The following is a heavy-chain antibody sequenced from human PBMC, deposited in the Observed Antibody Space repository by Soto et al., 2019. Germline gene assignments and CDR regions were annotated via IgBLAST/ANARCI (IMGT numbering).Heavy chain of an antibody. V-gene: IGHV4-30-4*01. Sequence: SETLSLTCTVSGGSISSGDYYWSWIRQPPGKGLEWIGYIYYSGSTYYNPSLKSRVTISVDTSKNQFSLKLSSVTAADTAVYYCARARKSQYYDFWSGYFDAFDIWGQGTMVTVSS. CDR3: ARARKSQYYDFWSGYFDAFDI. CDR1: GGSISSGDYY. D-gene: IGHD3-3*01. J-gene: IGHJ3*02. CDR2: IYYSGST.